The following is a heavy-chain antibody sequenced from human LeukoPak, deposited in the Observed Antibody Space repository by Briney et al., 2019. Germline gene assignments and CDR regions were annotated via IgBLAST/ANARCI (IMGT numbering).Heavy chain of an antibody. D-gene: IGHD5-18*01. Sequence: SETLSLTCTVSGGPISISSYYWGWIRQPPGKGLEWIGSIYYSGSTYYNPSLKSRVTISVDTSKNQFSLKLSSVTAADTAVYYCAREGGTTMVPDYWGQGTLVTVSS. CDR1: GGPISISSYY. J-gene: IGHJ4*02. CDR2: IYYSGST. V-gene: IGHV4-39*02. CDR3: AREGGTTMVPDY.